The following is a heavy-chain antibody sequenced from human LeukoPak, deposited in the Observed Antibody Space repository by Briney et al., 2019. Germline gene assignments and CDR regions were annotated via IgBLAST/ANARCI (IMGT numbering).Heavy chain of an antibody. V-gene: IGHV3-7*01. CDR3: VRDEMFHGNFDY. D-gene: IGHD5-24*01. CDR2: IKQDGSEK. CDR1: GFTFSSYW. J-gene: IGHJ4*02. Sequence: GGSLRLSCASSGFTFSSYWMSWVRQAPGKGLEWVANIKQDGSEKYSVDSVKGRFTTSRDNAKNSLYLEMNSLRAEDTAVYYCVRDEMFHGNFDYWGQGTLVTVSS.